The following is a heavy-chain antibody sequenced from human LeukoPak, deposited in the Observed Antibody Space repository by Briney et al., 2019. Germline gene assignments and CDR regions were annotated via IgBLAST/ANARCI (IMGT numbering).Heavy chain of an antibody. CDR1: GGSISSSSYY. V-gene: IGHV4-39*07. D-gene: IGHD2-15*01. J-gene: IGHJ4*02. CDR2: IVHGGST. CDR3: ARGRSPVD. Sequence: SETLSLTCTVSGGSISSSSYYWNWIRQPPGKGLEWIGEIVHGGSTKYNPSLKSRVTISLDTSKNQFSLKLSSVTAADTAVYYCARGRSPVDWGQGTLVTVSS.